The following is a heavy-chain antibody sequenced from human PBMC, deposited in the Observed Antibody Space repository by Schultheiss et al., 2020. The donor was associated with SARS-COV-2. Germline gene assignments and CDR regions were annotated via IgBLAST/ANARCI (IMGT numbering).Heavy chain of an antibody. D-gene: IGHD6-19*01. CDR3: ARGPWQWLDNGAYFQH. Sequence: GESLKISCAASGFTFSSYAMHWVRQAPGKGLEWVAVISYDGSNKYYADSVKGRFTISRDNSKNTLYLQMNSLRAEDTAVYYCARGPWQWLDNGAYFQHWGQGTLVTVSS. CDR2: ISYDGSNK. J-gene: IGHJ1*01. V-gene: IGHV3-30*01. CDR1: GFTFSSYA.